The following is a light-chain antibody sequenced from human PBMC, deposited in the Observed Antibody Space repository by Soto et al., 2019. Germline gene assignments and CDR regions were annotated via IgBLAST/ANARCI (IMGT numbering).Light chain of an antibody. CDR1: QDSSSS. CDR2: AAS. Sequence: IQLTQPPSSLSASVGDRVTITCRASQDSSSSLGWYQQKPGKAPKLLIYAASILQSGVPSRFSGSGFGTDFTLTISSLQAEDFASYFCQQLRSYPSTFGGGTKVEIK. J-gene: IGKJ4*01. V-gene: IGKV1-9*01. CDR3: QQLRSYPST.